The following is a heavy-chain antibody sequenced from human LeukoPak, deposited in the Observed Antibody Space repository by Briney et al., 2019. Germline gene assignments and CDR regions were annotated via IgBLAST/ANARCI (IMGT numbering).Heavy chain of an antibody. J-gene: IGHJ4*02. CDR1: GFTFSNYA. CDR3: VRRASYFDY. Sequence: GGSLRLSCAASGFTFSNYAMSWVRQAPGKGLEWVSIISLTGGSTYYADSVKGRFTISRDNSKNTLYLHINSLRAEDTARYYCVRRASYFDYWGQGTLVAVSS. V-gene: IGHV3-23*01. CDR2: ISLTGGST.